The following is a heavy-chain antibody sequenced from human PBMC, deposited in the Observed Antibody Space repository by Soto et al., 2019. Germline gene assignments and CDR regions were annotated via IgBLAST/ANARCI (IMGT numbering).Heavy chain of an antibody. CDR3: AKEARWSSSYNPGIGSYYFDY. J-gene: IGHJ4*02. CDR1: GFTFSSYG. D-gene: IGHD6-13*01. CDR2: ISYDGSNK. V-gene: IGHV3-30*18. Sequence: PGGSLRLSCAASGFTFSSYGMHWVRQAPGKGLEWVAVISYDGSNKYYADSVKGRFTISRDNSKNTLYLQMNSLRAEDTAVYYCAKEARWSSSYNPGIGSYYFDYWGQGTLVTVSS.